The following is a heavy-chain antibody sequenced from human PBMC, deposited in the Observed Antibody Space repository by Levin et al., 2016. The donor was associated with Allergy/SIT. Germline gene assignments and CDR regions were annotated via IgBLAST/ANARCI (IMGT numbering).Heavy chain of an antibody. Sequence: SVKVSCKASGGTFSSYAISWVRQAPGQGLEWMGGIIPIFGTANYAQKFQGRVTITADESTSTAYMELSSLRSEDTAVYYCARVVYWNYELRWYFDLWGRGTLVTVSS. J-gene: IGHJ2*01. V-gene: IGHV1-69*13. CDR1: GGTFSSYA. D-gene: IGHD1-7*01. CDR3: ARVVYWNYELRWYFDL. CDR2: IIPIFGTA.